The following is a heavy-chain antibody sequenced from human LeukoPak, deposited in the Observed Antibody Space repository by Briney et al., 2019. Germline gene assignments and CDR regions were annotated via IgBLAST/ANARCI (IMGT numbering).Heavy chain of an antibody. D-gene: IGHD6-6*01. Sequence: ASVKVSCKASGYGFTDYYIHWVRQAPGQGLEWVGWINPNSGGTNYAQKFHGRVTMTRDTSITTAYMELSSLRSDDTAVYYCARGASSIAALNPFWYFDLWGRGTLVTVSS. V-gene: IGHV1-2*02. CDR3: ARGASSIAALNPFWYFDL. CDR2: INPNSGGT. J-gene: IGHJ2*01. CDR1: GYGFTDYY.